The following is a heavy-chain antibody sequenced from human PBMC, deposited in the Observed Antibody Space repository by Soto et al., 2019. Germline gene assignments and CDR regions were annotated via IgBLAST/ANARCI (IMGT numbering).Heavy chain of an antibody. J-gene: IGHJ4*02. Sequence: QVQLVESGGGVVQPGRSLRLSCAASGFTFSNHDMHWVRQAPGKGLEWVAIISYDGNNKYYADSVKGRFTISRDNSKNTLFLQVNNLRAEDTAVYYCTKDQVLVFDYWGQGTLVTVSS. CDR2: ISYDGNNK. CDR1: GFTFSNHD. V-gene: IGHV3-30*18. CDR3: TKDQVLVFDY.